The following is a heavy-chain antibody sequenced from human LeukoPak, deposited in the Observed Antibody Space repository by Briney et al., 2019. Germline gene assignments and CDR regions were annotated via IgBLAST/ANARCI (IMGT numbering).Heavy chain of an antibody. CDR3: ARDLPPWYYYMDV. J-gene: IGHJ6*03. CDR1: GGSISSYY. Sequence: SETLSLTCTVSGGSISSYYWSWIRQPPGKGLEWIGYIYYSGSTNYNPSLKSRVTISVDTSKNQFSLKLSSVTAADTAVYYCARDLPPWYYYMDVWGKGTTVTVSS. V-gene: IGHV4-59*01. CDR2: IYYSGST.